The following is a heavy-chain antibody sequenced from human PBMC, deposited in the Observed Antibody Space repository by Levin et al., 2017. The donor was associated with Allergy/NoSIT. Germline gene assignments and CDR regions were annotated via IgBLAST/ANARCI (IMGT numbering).Heavy chain of an antibody. CDR1: GFIFSNHA. Sequence: GESLKISCAASGFIFSNHAMHWVRQAPGKGLEWVAVISDDGNFKYYADSVKGRFTISRDNAQNTLYLQMNSLRAEDTAVYYCAHPPYGDYNFDCWGQGTLVTVSS. CDR2: ISDDGNFK. D-gene: IGHD4-17*01. CDR3: AHPPYGDYNFDC. J-gene: IGHJ4*02. V-gene: IGHV3-30-3*01.